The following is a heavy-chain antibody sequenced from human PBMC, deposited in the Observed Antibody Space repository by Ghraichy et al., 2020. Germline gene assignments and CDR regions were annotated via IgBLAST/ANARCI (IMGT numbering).Heavy chain of an antibody. CDR3: AGSFAVIQYFHL. CDR1: GGSITSSNYY. CDR2: MHHSGST. J-gene: IGHJ2*01. D-gene: IGHD2-21*01. Sequence: SETLSLTCTVSGGSITSSNYYWGWIRQPPGKGLEWIGSMHHSGSTYYNSSLESRVTISVNTSKNQFSLQLRSVTAADTAVYYCAGSFAVIQYFHLWGRGTLVTVSS. V-gene: IGHV4-39*01.